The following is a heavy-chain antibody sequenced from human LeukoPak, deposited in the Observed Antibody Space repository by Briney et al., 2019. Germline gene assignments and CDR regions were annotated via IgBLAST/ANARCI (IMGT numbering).Heavy chain of an antibody. CDR1: GGSISSYY. CDR3: ARGDSSGHPAFDY. V-gene: IGHV4-59*01. Sequence: SETLSLTCTVSGGSISSYYWSWIRQPPGKGLEWIGHIYYSGSTNYNPSLKSRVTISIDTSKNQFSLKLSSVTAADMAVYYCARGDSSGHPAFDYWGQGTLVTVSS. CDR2: IYYSGST. J-gene: IGHJ4*02. D-gene: IGHD3-22*01.